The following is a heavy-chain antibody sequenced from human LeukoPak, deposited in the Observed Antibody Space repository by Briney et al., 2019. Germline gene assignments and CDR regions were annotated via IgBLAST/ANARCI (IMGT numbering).Heavy chain of an antibody. CDR3: TTGGSVITVTRSYYF. CDR1: GFIFSDAW. J-gene: IGHJ4*02. CDR2: IKSKADGETT. V-gene: IGHV3-15*07. D-gene: IGHD4-17*01. Sequence: GGSLRLSCAASGFIFSDAWMNWVRQAPGKGLEWVGRIKSKADGETTDYAAPVQGRFIVSRDDSTATLYLQMNSLQTEDTAVYYCTTGGSVITVTRSYYFWGQGTLVTVSS.